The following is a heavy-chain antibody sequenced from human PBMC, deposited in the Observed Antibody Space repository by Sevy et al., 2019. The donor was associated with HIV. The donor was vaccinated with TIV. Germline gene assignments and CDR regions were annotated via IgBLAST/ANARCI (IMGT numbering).Heavy chain of an antibody. CDR2: IYYSGST. Sequence: LPETLSLTCTVSGGSISSSSYYWGWIRQPPGKGLEWIGSIYYSGSTYYNPSLKSRVTISVDTSKNQFSLKLGSVTAADTAVYYCARHGGVATGEVDYWGQGTLVTVSS. CDR3: ARHGGVATGEVDY. J-gene: IGHJ4*02. CDR1: GGSISSSSYY. V-gene: IGHV4-39*01. D-gene: IGHD5-12*01.